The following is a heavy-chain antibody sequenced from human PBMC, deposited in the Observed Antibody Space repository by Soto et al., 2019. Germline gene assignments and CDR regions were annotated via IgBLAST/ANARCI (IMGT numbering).Heavy chain of an antibody. CDR1: GFTFSSYA. V-gene: IGHV3-23*01. D-gene: IGHD6-19*01. Sequence: EVQLLESGGGLVQPGGSLRLSCAASGFTFSSYAMSWVRQAPGKGLEWVSAISGSGGSTYYADSVKGRFTTSRDNSKNTLYLQMNSLRAEDTAVYYCAGGAGFNDYYYYMDVWGKGTTVTVSS. CDR2: ISGSGGST. CDR3: AGGAGFNDYYYYMDV. J-gene: IGHJ6*03.